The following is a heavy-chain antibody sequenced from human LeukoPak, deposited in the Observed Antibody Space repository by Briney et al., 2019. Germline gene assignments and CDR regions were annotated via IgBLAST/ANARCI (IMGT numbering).Heavy chain of an antibody. CDR3: ARGDDYGDYWGLY. CDR1: GYTFTKYG. J-gene: IGHJ4*02. Sequence: ASVKVSCKASGYTFTKYGITWVRQAPGQGLEWMGWISIYNGNTNYAQKLQGRVTITTDTSTSTAYMELRSLLSDDAVVYYCARGDDYGDYWGLYWGQGTLVTVSS. CDR2: ISIYNGNT. D-gene: IGHD4-17*01. V-gene: IGHV1-18*01.